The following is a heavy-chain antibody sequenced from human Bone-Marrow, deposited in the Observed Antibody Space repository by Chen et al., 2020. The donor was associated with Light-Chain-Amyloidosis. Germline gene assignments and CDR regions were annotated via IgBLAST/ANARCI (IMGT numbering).Heavy chain of an antibody. V-gene: IGHV3-53*01. J-gene: IGHJ6*02. CDR1: VFTVSSNY. CDR3: ARPDTAMVTGYYYYGMDV. D-gene: IGHD5-18*01. CDR2: IYSGGST. Sequence: EVQLVESGGGLIQPGGSLRLSCAASVFTVSSNYMSWVRQAPGKVLEWVSVIYSGGSTYYADSVKGRFTISRDNSKNTLYLQMNSLRAEDTAVYYCARPDTAMVTGYYYYGMDVWGQGTTVTVSS.